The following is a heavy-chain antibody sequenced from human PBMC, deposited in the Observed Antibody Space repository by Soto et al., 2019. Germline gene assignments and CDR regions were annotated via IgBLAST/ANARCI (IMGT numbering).Heavy chain of an antibody. D-gene: IGHD4-17*01. J-gene: IGHJ3*02. Sequence: QVQLQESGPGLVKPSETLSLTCTVSGDSISSYYWSWIRQTPGKGLEWIADIYYSGSTNYKPSLKMRVTKSVDTAKYVFCLKPGSVTAEDTAVYYCAIQDDYGDYEPFAFDIWGQGTMVTVSS. CDR2: IYYSGST. V-gene: IGHV4-59*08. CDR3: AIQDDYGDYEPFAFDI. CDR1: GDSISSYY.